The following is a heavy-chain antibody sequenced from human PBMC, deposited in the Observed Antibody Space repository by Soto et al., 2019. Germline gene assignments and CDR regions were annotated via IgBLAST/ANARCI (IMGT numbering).Heavy chain of an antibody. J-gene: IGHJ5*02. Sequence: SETLSLTCTVSGGSISSYYWSWIRQPPGKGLEWIGYIYYSGSTNYNPSLKSRVTISVDTSKNQFSLKLSSVTAADTAVYYCGRRLATAGTWWFDPWGQGTLVTVSS. CDR1: GGSISSYY. V-gene: IGHV4-59*01. CDR2: IYYSGST. D-gene: IGHD6-13*01. CDR3: GRRLATAGTWWFDP.